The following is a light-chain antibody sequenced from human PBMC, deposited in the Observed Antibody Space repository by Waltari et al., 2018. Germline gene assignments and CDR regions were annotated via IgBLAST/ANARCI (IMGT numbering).Light chain of an antibody. CDR1: TLTKQY. Sequence: SYDLTQPPSVSVSPGQTARIPCSGDTLTKQYAYWYQQKPGPAPVLVIYKDNERPSGIPARFSGSSSGTTVTLTISGVQAEDEADYYCQSTDNSNTYLYWMFGGGTKLTVL. CDR2: KDN. J-gene: IGLJ3*02. V-gene: IGLV3-25*03. CDR3: QSTDNSNTYLYWM.